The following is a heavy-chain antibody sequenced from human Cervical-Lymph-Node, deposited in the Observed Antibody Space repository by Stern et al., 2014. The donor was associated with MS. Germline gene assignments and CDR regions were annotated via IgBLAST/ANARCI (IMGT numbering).Heavy chain of an antibody. Sequence: MQLEESGSELKKPGSSVKVSCKASGGTFRNYALSWVRQAPGQGLEWMGVIIPVSGTATYAQKFQDRVTIIADKSTGTVFMEMSSLGSEDTAVYYCAIFHPPRWGQGTMVTVSS. CDR3: AIFHPPR. V-gene: IGHV1-69*06. CDR2: IIPVSGTA. J-gene: IGHJ3*01. D-gene: IGHD6-6*01. CDR1: GGTFRNYA.